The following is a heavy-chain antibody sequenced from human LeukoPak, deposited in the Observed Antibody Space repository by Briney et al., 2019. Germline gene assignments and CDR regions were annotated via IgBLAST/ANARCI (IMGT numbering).Heavy chain of an antibody. D-gene: IGHD3-9*01. V-gene: IGHV3-23*01. Sequence: GGSLRLSCAASGFTFSTYAMNWVRQAPGKGLEWVSAISGSGGSTYYADSVKGRFTVSRDNSKNILYLQMNSLRAEDTAVYYCARAYDILTGYIDYWGQGTLVTVSS. CDR3: ARAYDILTGYIDY. CDR1: GFTFSTYA. J-gene: IGHJ4*02. CDR2: ISGSGGST.